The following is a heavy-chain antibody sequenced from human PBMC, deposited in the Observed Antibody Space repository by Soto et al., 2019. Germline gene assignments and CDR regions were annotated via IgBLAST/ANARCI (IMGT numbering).Heavy chain of an antibody. Sequence: PSETLSLTCAVYGGSFSGYYWSWIRQPPGKGLEWIGEINHSGSTNYNPSLKSRVTISVDTSKNQFSLKLSSVTAADTAVYYCARGGQQLPHGFFDYWGKETLVTVS. CDR1: GGSFSGYY. CDR3: ARGGQQLPHGFFDY. J-gene: IGHJ4*02. D-gene: IGHD6-13*01. V-gene: IGHV4-34*01. CDR2: INHSGST.